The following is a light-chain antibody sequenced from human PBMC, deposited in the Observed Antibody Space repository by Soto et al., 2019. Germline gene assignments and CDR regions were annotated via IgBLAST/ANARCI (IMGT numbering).Light chain of an antibody. Sequence: DIQMTQSPSTLSASVGDRVTITCRASQNIGYWLAWYQQKAGKAPKLLIYDASTLGSGVPSTFSASGSETEFTLTISSLQADDSATYYCQQYKSFSPYTFGQGTRLEIK. CDR3: QQYKSFSPYT. V-gene: IGKV1-5*01. J-gene: IGKJ2*01. CDR1: QNIGYW. CDR2: DAS.